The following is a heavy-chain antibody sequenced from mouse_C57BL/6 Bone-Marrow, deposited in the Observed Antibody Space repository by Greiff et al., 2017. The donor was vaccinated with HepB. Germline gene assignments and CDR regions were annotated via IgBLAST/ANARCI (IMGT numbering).Heavy chain of an antibody. CDR2: ISNGGGST. Sequence: EVKLMESGGGLVQPGGSLKHSCAASGFTFSDYYMYWVRQTPEKRLEWVAYISNGGGSTYYPDTVKGRFTISRDNAKNTLYLQMSRLKSEDTAMYYCARRGELYSFDYWGQGTTLTVSS. CDR1: GFTFSDYY. J-gene: IGHJ2*01. V-gene: IGHV5-12*01. D-gene: IGHD1-1*02. CDR3: ARRGELYSFDY.